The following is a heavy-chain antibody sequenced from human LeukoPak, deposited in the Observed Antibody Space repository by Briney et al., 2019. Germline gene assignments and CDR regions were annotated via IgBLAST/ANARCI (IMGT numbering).Heavy chain of an antibody. Sequence: SETLSLTCAVYGGSFSGYYWSWIRQPPGKGLEWIGEINHSGSTNYNPSLKSRVTISVDTSKNQFSLKLSSVTAADTAVYYCARVYKWIQLWFRFDPWGQGTLVTVSS. CDR2: INHSGST. CDR1: GGSFSGYY. D-gene: IGHD5-18*01. J-gene: IGHJ5*02. CDR3: ARVYKWIQLWFRFDP. V-gene: IGHV4-34*01.